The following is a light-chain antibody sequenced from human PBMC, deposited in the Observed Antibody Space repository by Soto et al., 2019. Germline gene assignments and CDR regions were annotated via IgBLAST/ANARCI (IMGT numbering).Light chain of an antibody. CDR3: LQHSSLPPN. Sequence: EIVLTQSPGTLSLSPGERATLSCRASQTVSSSYLAWYQQKPGQAPRLLIYGASSRATGIPDRFSGRGCGSRFTITLLSPDPEDIPLYYRLQHSSLPPNFGQGTRLEIK. CDR2: GAS. J-gene: IGKJ5*01. CDR1: QTVSSSY. V-gene: IGKV3-20*01.